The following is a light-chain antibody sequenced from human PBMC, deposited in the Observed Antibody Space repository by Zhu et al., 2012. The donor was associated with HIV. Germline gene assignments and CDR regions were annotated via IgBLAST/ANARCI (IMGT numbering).Light chain of an antibody. Sequence: EIVLTQSPGTLSLSPGEGATLSCRASQSVRSSYLAWYQHKSGQAPRLLIYGASSRATGIPDRFSGTESGTDFTLTINRLEPEDFAVYYCQQYGSSPYTFGQGTKLEIK. J-gene: IGKJ2*01. V-gene: IGKV3-20*01. CDR2: GAS. CDR1: QSVRSSY. CDR3: QQYGSSPYT.